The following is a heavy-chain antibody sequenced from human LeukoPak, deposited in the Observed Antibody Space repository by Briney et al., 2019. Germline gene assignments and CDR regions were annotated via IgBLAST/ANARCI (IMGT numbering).Heavy chain of an antibody. CDR1: GFTFSSYW. V-gene: IGHV3-7*01. Sequence: PGGSLRLSCVASGFTFSSYWMSWVRQAPGKGLEWVANIKQDGSEKYYVYSVKGRFTISRYNAKNSLYLQMNSLRAEDTAVYYCARVKTNYYYYGMDVWGQGTTVTVSS. J-gene: IGHJ6*02. CDR2: IKQDGSEK. CDR3: ARVKTNYYYYGMDV.